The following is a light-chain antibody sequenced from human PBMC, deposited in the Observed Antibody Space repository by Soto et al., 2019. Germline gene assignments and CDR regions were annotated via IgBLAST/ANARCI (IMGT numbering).Light chain of an antibody. CDR3: QQYNGNSLLT. V-gene: IGKV1-5*03. J-gene: IGKJ4*01. Sequence: DIQMTQSPSTLSASVGDRVTITCRASQSITSWLAWYQQKPGKAPKLLIYKASSLEKGVPSRFSGGGSGTEFTLTISSLQPDDFATYYCQQYNGNSLLTFGGGTKVDTK. CDR2: KAS. CDR1: QSITSW.